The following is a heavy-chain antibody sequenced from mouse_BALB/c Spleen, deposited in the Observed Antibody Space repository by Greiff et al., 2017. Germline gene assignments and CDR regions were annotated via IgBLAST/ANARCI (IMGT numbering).Heavy chain of an antibody. CDR1: GYTFTGYV. Sequence: EVRLHRSGPELVRPGASVRMSCKASGYTFTGYVMHWVRQRPGQGLEWIGYINPYNDGTKYNEKFKGKATLTSDKSSSTAYMELSSLTSEDSAVYYCARSAIYDGYYTSFDYWGQGTTLTVSS. CDR3: ARSAIYDGYYTSFDY. J-gene: IGHJ2*01. V-gene: IGHV1-14*01. D-gene: IGHD2-3*01. CDR2: INPYNDGT.